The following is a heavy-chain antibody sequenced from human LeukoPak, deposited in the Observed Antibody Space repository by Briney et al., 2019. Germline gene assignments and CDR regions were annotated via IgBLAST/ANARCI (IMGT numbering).Heavy chain of an antibody. CDR1: GFTFSSYA. J-gene: IGHJ4*02. Sequence: PGGSLRLSCAASGFTFSSYAMSWVRQAPGKGLEWVSAISGSGGSTYYADSVKGRFTVSRDNSKNTLYLQMNSLRAEDTAVYYCARDRSSGGGSFDYWGQGTLVTVSS. CDR3: ARDRSSGGGSFDY. D-gene: IGHD6-19*01. V-gene: IGHV3-23*01. CDR2: ISGSGGST.